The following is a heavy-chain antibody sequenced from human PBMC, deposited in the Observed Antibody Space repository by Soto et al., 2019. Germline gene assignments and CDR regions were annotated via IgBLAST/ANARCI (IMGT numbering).Heavy chain of an antibody. CDR1: GATFTFYS. V-gene: IGHV1-69*02. Sequence: QVQLVQSGAEVKRPGSLVKVSCKASGATFTFYSINWVRQAPGLGLEWMGRINPILSMSNYAQRFQGRVRMTADKSTSTAYMELSSLRSEDTAIYYCASSYGSGYRACDYWGEGALVTVSS. J-gene: IGHJ4*02. D-gene: IGHD3-10*01. CDR3: ASSYGSGYRACDY. CDR2: INPILSMS.